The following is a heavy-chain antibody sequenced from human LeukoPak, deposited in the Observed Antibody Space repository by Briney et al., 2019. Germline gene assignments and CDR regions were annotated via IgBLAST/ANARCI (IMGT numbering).Heavy chain of an antibody. J-gene: IGHJ3*02. Sequence: SETLSLTCTISGGSLSSFYWSWFRQPAGKGLEWIGRIYSSGSTNYNPSLKSRLTMSVDTSKNQFSLRLSSVTAADTAVYYCARRRRIVGATPGAFDIWGQGTMVTVSS. CDR3: ARRRRIVGATPGAFDI. V-gene: IGHV4-4*07. D-gene: IGHD1-26*01. CDR1: GGSLSSFY. CDR2: IYSSGST.